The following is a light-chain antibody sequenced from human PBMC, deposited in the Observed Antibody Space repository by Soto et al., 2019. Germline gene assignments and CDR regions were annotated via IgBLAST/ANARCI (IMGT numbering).Light chain of an antibody. CDR2: KAS. V-gene: IGKV1-5*03. CDR1: QSISSW. J-gene: IGKJ2*01. CDR3: QQYNTLSNT. Sequence: DIQMTQSPSTLSASVGDRVTITCRASQSISSWLAWYQHKPGKAPNLLIYKASSLQSGVPSRFSGSGSGTEFTLTISSLQPDDFGTYYCQQYNTLSNTFGQGTKLEIK.